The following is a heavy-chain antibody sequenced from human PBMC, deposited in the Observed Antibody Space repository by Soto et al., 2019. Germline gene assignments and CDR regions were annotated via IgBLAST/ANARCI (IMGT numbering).Heavy chain of an antibody. V-gene: IGHV1-46*01. CDR3: AREPRPRTQLWEMYYYYYMDV. J-gene: IGHJ6*03. Sequence: ASVKVSCKASGYTFTSYYMHWVRQAPGQGLEWMGIINPSGGSTSYAQKFQGRVTMTRDTSTSTVYMELNSLRAEDTAVYYCAREPRPRTQLWEMYYYYYMDVWGKGTTVTVSS. D-gene: IGHD5-18*01. CDR1: GYTFTSYY. CDR2: INPSGGST.